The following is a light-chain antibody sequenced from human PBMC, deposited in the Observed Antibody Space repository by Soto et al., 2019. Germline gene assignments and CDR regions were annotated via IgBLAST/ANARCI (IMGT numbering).Light chain of an antibody. J-gene: IGKJ1*01. CDR2: DAS. CDR3: LQCATSPLT. V-gene: IGKV3-20*01. Sequence: VLTQSPGTLSLSPGERATLSCRASQSVGNNYVAWYQQKPGQAPRLLIYDASSRATGIPDRFSGSGSGADFTLTINRLEPEDFAVYYCLQCATSPLTFGQGTRVEI. CDR1: QSVGNNY.